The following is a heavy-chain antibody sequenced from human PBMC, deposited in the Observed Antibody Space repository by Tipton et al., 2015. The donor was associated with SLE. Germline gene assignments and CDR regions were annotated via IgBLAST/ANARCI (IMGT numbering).Heavy chain of an antibody. Sequence: LRLSCVVYGGSFSDYSWSWIRQSPGKGLEWIGEINHSGSTNYNPSLKSRVTISVDTSKIQFSLKLSSVTAADTAVYYCARGRLLEWLSTYYYYYGMDVWGHGTTVTVSS. V-gene: IGHV4-34*01. CDR1: GGSFSDYS. J-gene: IGHJ6*02. CDR3: ARGRLLEWLSTYYYYYGMDV. D-gene: IGHD3-3*01. CDR2: INHSGST.